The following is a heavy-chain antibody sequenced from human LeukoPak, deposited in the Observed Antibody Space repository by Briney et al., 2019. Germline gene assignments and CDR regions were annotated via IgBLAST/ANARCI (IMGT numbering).Heavy chain of an antibody. CDR3: AADPSGDRYDY. Sequence: ASVKVSCKASGFTFTSSAVQWVRQARGQRLEWIGWIVVGSGNTNYAQKFQERVAITRDMSTSTAYMELSSLRSEDTAVYYCAADPSGDRYDYWGQGTLVTVSS. J-gene: IGHJ4*02. CDR1: GFTFTSSA. D-gene: IGHD2-21*01. V-gene: IGHV1-58*01. CDR2: IVVGSGNT.